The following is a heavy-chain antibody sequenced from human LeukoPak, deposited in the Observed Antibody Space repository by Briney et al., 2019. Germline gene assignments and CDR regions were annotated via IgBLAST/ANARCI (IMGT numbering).Heavy chain of an antibody. D-gene: IGHD6-19*01. J-gene: IGHJ6*02. Sequence: GGSLRLSCAASGFTFSSYSMNWVRQAPGKGLEWVSSIDSSSSYIYYADSVKGRFTISRDNAKNSLYLQMNSLRAEDTALYYCAKAYRSSGWNYYYYGMDVWGQGTTVTVSS. V-gene: IGHV3-21*04. CDR1: GFTFSSYS. CDR2: IDSSSSYI. CDR3: AKAYRSSGWNYYYYGMDV.